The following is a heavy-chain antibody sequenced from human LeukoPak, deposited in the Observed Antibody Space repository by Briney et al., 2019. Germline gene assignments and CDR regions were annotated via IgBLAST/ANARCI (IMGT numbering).Heavy chain of an antibody. Sequence: SGGSLRLSCAASGFTVSSNYMSWVRQAPGKGLECVSVIYSGGNTYYADSVKGRFTISRDNAKNSLYLQMNSLRAEDTAVYYCLWDSSGYYLPAYWGQGTLVTVSS. V-gene: IGHV3-66*01. D-gene: IGHD3-22*01. J-gene: IGHJ4*02. CDR2: IYSGGNT. CDR1: GFTVSSNY. CDR3: LWDSSGYYLPAY.